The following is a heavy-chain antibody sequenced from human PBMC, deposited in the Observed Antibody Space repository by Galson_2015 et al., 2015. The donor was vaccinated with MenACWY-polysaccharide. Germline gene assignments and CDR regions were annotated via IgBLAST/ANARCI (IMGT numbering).Heavy chain of an antibody. D-gene: IGHD6-6*01. CDR3: ARHHSGSSSSGRGSDNNYYYYYGMDV. V-gene: IGHV5-51*01. CDR2: IYPGDSDT. J-gene: IGHJ6*02. CDR1: GYSFTSYW. Sequence: QSGAEVKKPGESLKISCKGSGYSFTSYWIGWVRQMPRKGLEWMGIIYPGDSDTRYSPSFQAQVTISADKSISTAYLQWSSLKASDTAMYYCARHHSGSSSSGRGSDNNYYYYYGMDVWGQGTTVTVSS.